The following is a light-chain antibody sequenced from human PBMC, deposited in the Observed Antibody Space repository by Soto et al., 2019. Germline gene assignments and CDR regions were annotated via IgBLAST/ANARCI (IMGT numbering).Light chain of an antibody. CDR1: QSISTY. CDR2: AAS. V-gene: IGKV1-39*01. J-gene: IGKJ2*01. Sequence: DIQMTQSPSSLSASVGDRVSVTCRASQSISTYLTWYQQKTGKAPKLLIYAASSLQSGVPSRFSGSGSGTDFTLTISRLQPEDFATYYCQQSYSRPYTFGQGTKVEIK. CDR3: QQSYSRPYT.